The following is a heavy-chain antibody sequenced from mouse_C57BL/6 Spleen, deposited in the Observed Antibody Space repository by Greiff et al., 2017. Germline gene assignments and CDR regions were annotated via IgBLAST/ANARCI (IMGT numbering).Heavy chain of an antibody. D-gene: IGHD2-2*01. V-gene: IGHV1-82*01. CDR2: IYPGDGDT. CDR3: ARGGSMVTTRFDY. J-gene: IGHJ2*01. CDR1: GYAFSSSW. Sequence: QVQLQQSGPELVKPGASVQISCKASGYAFSSSWMNWVKQRPGKGLEWIGRIYPGDGDTNYNGKFKGKATLTADKSSSTAYMQLSSLTSEDSAVYFCARGGSMVTTRFDYWGQGTTLTVSS.